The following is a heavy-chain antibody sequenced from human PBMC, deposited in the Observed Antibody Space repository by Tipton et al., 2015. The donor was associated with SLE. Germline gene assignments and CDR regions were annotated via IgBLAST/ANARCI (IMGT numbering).Heavy chain of an antibody. CDR1: GYTFISYG. CDR3: ARDRSRSGSDVFDY. CDR2: ISAYNGNT. D-gene: IGHD1-26*01. V-gene: IGHV1-18*01. Sequence: QVQLVQSGAEVKKPGASVKVSCKASGYTFISYGISWVRQAPGQGLEWMGWISAYNGNTNYAQKFQGRVTMTRDTSTSTVYMELSSLRSEDTAVYYCARDRSRSGSDVFDYWGHGSLVTVSS. J-gene: IGHJ4*01.